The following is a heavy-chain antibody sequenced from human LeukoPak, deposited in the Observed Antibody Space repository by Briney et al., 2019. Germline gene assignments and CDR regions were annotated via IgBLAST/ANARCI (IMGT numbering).Heavy chain of an antibody. CDR1: GFTVSSNY. CDR2: IYSGGST. CDR3: AKDQGYYDSSGPLDY. Sequence: GGSLRLSCAVSGFTVSSNYMSWVRQAPGKGLEWVSVIYSGGSTYYGDSVKGRFNISRDKSKNTLYLQMNSLRAEDTAVYYCAKDQGYYDSSGPLDYWGQGTLVTVSS. J-gene: IGHJ4*02. D-gene: IGHD3-22*01. V-gene: IGHV3-66*01.